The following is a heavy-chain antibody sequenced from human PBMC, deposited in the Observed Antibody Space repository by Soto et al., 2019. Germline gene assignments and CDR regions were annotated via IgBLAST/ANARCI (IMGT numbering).Heavy chain of an antibody. D-gene: IGHD2-2*01. V-gene: IGHV1-2*02. J-gene: IGHJ6*02. CDR3: ARVRRSPYAMDV. CDR2: INPISGDI. Sequence: QVQLVQSGAEVKKPGASVKVSCKASGYTFTGHYIHWVRQAPGQGLEWMGWINPISGDIEYAQKFQGRVTMTRDTSISTAYMDLRSLISDDTAVYYCARVRRSPYAMDVWGQGTTVTVSS. CDR1: GYTFTGHY.